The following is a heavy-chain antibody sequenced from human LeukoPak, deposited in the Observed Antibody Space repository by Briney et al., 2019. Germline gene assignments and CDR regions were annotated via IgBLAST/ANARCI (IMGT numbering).Heavy chain of an antibody. CDR3: ARGSITIFGVVPHRYYGMDV. CDR1: GGSFSGYY. V-gene: IGHV4-34*01. CDR2: INHSGST. D-gene: IGHD3-3*01. Sequence: SETLSLTCAVYGGSFSGYYWSWIRQPPGKGLEWIGEINHSGSTNYNPSLKSRVTISVDTSKNQFSLKLSSVTAADTAVYYCARGSITIFGVVPHRYYGMDVWGQGTTVTVSS. J-gene: IGHJ6*02.